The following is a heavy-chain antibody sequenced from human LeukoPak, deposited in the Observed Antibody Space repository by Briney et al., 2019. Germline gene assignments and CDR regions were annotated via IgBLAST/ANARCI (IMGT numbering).Heavy chain of an antibody. V-gene: IGHV3-53*01. CDR3: ARDQSGYFYFDL. D-gene: IGHD3-3*01. CDR1: GFTVSSNY. J-gene: IGHJ2*01. CDR2: IYSGGST. Sequence: AGGSLRLSCAASGFTVSSNYTSGVRQAPGKGLEWVSVIYSGGSTYYADSVKGRFTISRDNSKNTLYLQMNSLRAEDTAVYYCARDQSGYFYFDLWGRGTLVTVSS.